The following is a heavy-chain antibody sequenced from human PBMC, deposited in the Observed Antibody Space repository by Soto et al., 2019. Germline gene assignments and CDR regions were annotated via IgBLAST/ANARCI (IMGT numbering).Heavy chain of an antibody. CDR2: INAGNGNT. V-gene: IGHV1-3*01. D-gene: IGHD5-18*01. CDR3: ARDLGIQLWAYFDY. J-gene: IGHJ4*02. Sequence: ASVKFSCKASGYTFTSYAMHWVRQAPGQRLEWMGWINAGNGNTKYSQKFQGRVTITRDTSASTAYMELSSLRSEDTAVYYCARDLGIQLWAYFDYWGQGTLVTVSS. CDR1: GYTFTSYA.